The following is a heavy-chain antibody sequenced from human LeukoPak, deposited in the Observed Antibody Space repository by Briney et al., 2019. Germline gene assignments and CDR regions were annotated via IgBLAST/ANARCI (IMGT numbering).Heavy chain of an antibody. Sequence: SETLSLTRTVSGGSISSYYWSWIRQPPGKGLEWVGYIYYSESTNYNPSLKSRVTISVDTSKNQFSLKLSSVTAADTAVYYCAALGTYGYWYFDLWGRGTLVTVSS. J-gene: IGHJ2*01. CDR3: AALGTYGYWYFDL. CDR2: IYYSEST. D-gene: IGHD3-10*01. CDR1: GGSISSYY. V-gene: IGHV4-59*01.